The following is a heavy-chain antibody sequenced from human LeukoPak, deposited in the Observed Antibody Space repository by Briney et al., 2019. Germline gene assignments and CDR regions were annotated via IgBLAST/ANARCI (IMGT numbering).Heavy chain of an antibody. CDR1: GYTFTGYY. Sequence: GASVKVSCKASGYTFTGYYMHWVRQAPGQGLEWMGIINPSGGSTSYAQKFQGRVTMTRDTSTSTVYMELSSLRAEDTAVYYCARSPPVVSRWFDPWGQGTLVTVSS. CDR2: INPSGGST. J-gene: IGHJ5*02. CDR3: ARSPPVVSRWFDP. D-gene: IGHD2-15*01. V-gene: IGHV1-46*03.